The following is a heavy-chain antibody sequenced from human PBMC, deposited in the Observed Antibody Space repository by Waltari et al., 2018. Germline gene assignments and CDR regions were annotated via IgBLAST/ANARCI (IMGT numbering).Heavy chain of an antibody. CDR1: GYSISSGYY. V-gene: IGHV4-38-2*02. Sequence: QVQLQESGPGLVKPSETLSLTCTVSGYSISSGYYWGWIRPPPGTGLEWIGSIYHSGSTYYNPSLKSRVTISVDTSKNQFSLKLSSVTAADTAVYYCARGDCTGGVCSNHYYYYMDVWGKGTTVTVSS. CDR2: IYHSGST. J-gene: IGHJ6*03. D-gene: IGHD2-8*02. CDR3: ARGDCTGGVCSNHYYYYMDV.